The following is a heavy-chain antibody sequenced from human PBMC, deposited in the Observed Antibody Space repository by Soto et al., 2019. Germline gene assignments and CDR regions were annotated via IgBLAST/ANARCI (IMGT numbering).Heavy chain of an antibody. Sequence: GGSLRLSCAASGFTFSSYSMNWVRQAPGKGLEWVSSISSSSSYIYYAGSVKGRFTISRDNAKNSLYLQMNSLRAEDTAVYYCAREAVTPLSMDVWGQGTTVTVSS. V-gene: IGHV3-21*01. J-gene: IGHJ6*02. CDR3: AREAVTPLSMDV. D-gene: IGHD4-4*01. CDR2: ISSSSSYI. CDR1: GFTFSSYS.